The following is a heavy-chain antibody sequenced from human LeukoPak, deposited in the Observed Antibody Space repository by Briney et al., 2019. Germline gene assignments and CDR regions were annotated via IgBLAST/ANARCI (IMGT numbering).Heavy chain of an antibody. D-gene: IGHD6-25*01. CDR2: ISTSSSYI. CDR1: GFTFRSYS. CDR3: ARDRGRYYMDV. Sequence: GSLPLSCPASGFTFRSYSINWVRQAPGKGLEWVSSISTSSSYIYYAASVTGRFTLSRDNAKNSLYLQMNSLRAGDTAVYYCARDRGRYYMDVWGKGTTVTISS. J-gene: IGHJ6*03. V-gene: IGHV3-21*01.